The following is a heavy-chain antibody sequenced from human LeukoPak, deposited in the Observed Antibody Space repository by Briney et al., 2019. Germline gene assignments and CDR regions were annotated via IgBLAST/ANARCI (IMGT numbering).Heavy chain of an antibody. D-gene: IGHD3-10*01. Sequence: PSETLSLTCTVSGGSISSYYWSWIRQPPGKGLVWIGYIYYSGSTNYNPSLKSRVTISVDTSKNQFSLKLSSVTAADTAVYYCARLSMVRGVDYWGQGTLVTVSS. CDR3: ARLSMVRGVDY. CDR1: GGSISSYY. CDR2: IYYSGST. V-gene: IGHV4-59*08. J-gene: IGHJ4*02.